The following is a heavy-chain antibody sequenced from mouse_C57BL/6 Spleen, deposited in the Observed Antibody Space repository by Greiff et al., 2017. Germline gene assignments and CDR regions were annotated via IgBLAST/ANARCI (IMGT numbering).Heavy chain of an antibody. CDR1: GYAFTNYL. Sequence: VKLMESGAELVRPGTSVKVSCKASGYAFTNYLIEWVKQRPGQGLEWIGVINPGSGGTNYNEKFKGKATLTADKSSSTAYMQLSSLTSEDSAVYFCARYADYWGQGTTLTVSS. CDR2: INPGSGGT. J-gene: IGHJ2*01. CDR3: ARYADY. V-gene: IGHV1-54*01. D-gene: IGHD6-5*01.